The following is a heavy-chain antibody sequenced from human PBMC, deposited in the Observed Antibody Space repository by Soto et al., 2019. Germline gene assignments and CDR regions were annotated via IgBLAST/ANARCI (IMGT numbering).Heavy chain of an antibody. Sequence: SETLSLTCTVSGGSISSGGYYWSWIRQHPGKGLEWIGYIYYSGSTYYNPSLKSRVTISVDTSKNQFSLKLSSVTAADTAVYYCARWVNYYDSSMDVWGQGTTVTVSS. CDR2: IYYSGST. J-gene: IGHJ6*02. V-gene: IGHV4-31*03. D-gene: IGHD3-22*01. CDR1: GGSISSGGYY. CDR3: ARWVNYYDSSMDV.